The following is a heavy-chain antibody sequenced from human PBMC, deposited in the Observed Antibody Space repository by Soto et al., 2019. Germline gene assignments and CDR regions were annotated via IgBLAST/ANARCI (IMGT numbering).Heavy chain of an antibody. CDR2: ISWDGGST. D-gene: IGHD3-3*01. Sequence: GGSLRLSCAASGFTFDYYAMHWVRQTPGKGLEWVSLISWDGGSTYYADSVKGRFTISRDNSKNSLYLQMNSLRAEDTALYYCAKDSDFWSGFSNYYYFGLDVWGQGTTVTVSS. J-gene: IGHJ6*02. V-gene: IGHV3-43D*04. CDR3: AKDSDFWSGFSNYYYFGLDV. CDR1: GFTFDYYA.